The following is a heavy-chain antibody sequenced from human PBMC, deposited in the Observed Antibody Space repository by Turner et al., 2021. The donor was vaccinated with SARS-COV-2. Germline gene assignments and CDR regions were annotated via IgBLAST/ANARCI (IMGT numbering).Heavy chain of an antibody. CDR3: ARHSPELRGDYFDY. V-gene: IGHV4-39*01. D-gene: IGHD1-26*01. J-gene: IGHJ4*02. Sequence: QLQLQESGPGLVKPSETLSLTCTVSGGSISSSSYYWGWIRQPPGKGLEWIGYIYYMGSTYYNPSLKSRVTISVDTSKNQFSLKLSSVTAADTAVYYCARHSPELRGDYFDYWGQGTLVTVSS. CDR1: GGSISSSSYY. CDR2: IYYMGST.